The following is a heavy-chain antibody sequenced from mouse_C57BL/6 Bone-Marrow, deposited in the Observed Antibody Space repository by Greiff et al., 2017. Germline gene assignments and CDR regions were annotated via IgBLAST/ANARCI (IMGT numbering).Heavy chain of an antibody. CDR2: IHPRSGNT. J-gene: IGHJ2*01. V-gene: IGHV1-81*01. D-gene: IGHD3-2*02. CDR3: ARWDSSAD. CDR1: GYTFTSYG. Sequence: VQLQQSGAELARPGASVKLSCKASGYTFTSYGISWVKQRTGQGLEWIGEIHPRSGNTYYNEKFEGKATLTADKSSSTAYMELRSLTSEDSAVYFCARWDSSADWGKGTTLTVSS.